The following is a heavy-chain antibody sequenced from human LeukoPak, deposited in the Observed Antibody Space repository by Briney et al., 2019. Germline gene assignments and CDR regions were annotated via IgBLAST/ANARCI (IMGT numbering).Heavy chain of an antibody. CDR1: GFTVSDND. D-gene: IGHD5/OR15-5a*01. Sequence: PGGSLRLSCAASGFTVSDNDMSWVRQTPGKGLEWVSVIYSGGSIYYTDSVKGRFTISRHNSKNTLYLQMNSLRTEDTAVYYCASGSRFDYWGQGTLVTVSS. CDR2: IYSGGSI. CDR3: ASGSRFDY. V-gene: IGHV3-53*04. J-gene: IGHJ4*02.